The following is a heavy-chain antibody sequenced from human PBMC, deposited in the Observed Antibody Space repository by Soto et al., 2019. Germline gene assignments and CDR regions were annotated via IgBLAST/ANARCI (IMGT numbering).Heavy chain of an antibody. D-gene: IGHD1-26*01. CDR2: MNANGGNR. CDR1: GYTVTNHD. CDR3: ATPYSGTYDAFDI. V-gene: IGHV1-8*01. J-gene: IGHJ3*02. Sequence: QVQLVQSGAEVKKPGASVKVSCKDAGYTVTNHDVNWVRQAPGQGLEWMGWMNANGGNRGYAKKFQGRVTLTRDTSTNTAYMELSSLRPEDTAVYYCATPYSGTYDAFDIWGQGTMVTVSS.